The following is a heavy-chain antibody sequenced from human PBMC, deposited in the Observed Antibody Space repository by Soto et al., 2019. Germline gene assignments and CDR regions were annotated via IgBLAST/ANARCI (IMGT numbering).Heavy chain of an antibody. D-gene: IGHD3-9*01. V-gene: IGHV3-23*01. CDR3: AKETYYDILTGYNAFDI. J-gene: IGHJ3*02. Sequence: EVQLLESGGGLVQPGGSLRLSCAASGFTFSSYAMSWVRQAPGKGLEWVSAISGSGGSTYYADSVKGRFTISRDNSKNTLYLQMNSLRAEDTAVYYCAKETYYDILTGYNAFDIWGQGTMVTVSS. CDR1: GFTFSSYA. CDR2: ISGSGGST.